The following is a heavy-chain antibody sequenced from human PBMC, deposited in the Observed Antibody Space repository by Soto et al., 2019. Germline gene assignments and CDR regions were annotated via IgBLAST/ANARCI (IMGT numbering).Heavy chain of an antibody. CDR2: IIPILGIA. CDR1: GGTFSSYA. V-gene: IGHV1-69*04. J-gene: IGHJ5*02. D-gene: IGHD1-26*01. Sequence: ASVKVSCKASGGTFSSYAISWVRQAPGQGLEWMGRIIPILGIANYAQKFQGRVTITADKSTSTAYMELSSLRSEDTAVYYCARDWDLPNWFDPWGQGTLVTVSS. CDR3: ARDWDLPNWFDP.